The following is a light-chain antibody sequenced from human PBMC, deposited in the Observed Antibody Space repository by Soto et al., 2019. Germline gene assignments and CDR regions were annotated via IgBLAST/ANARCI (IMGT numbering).Light chain of an antibody. CDR3: QQRSKLPRT. Sequence: EITLTQSPGTLSLSPGERATPSCRASQSVSDYLAWYQQKAGQPPRVLIYGASNRATDIPARFSGSGSGTDFTLTISRLEPEDSAVSYCQQRSKLPRTFGGGTRVEIK. V-gene: IGKV3-11*01. J-gene: IGKJ4*01. CDR1: QSVSDY. CDR2: GAS.